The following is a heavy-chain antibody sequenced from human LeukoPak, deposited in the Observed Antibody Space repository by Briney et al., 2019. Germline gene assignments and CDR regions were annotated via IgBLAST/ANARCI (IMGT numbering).Heavy chain of an antibody. J-gene: IGHJ4*02. Sequence: GGSLRLSCAASGFTFSSYSMNWVRQAPGKGLEWVSSISSSSSYIYYADSVKGRFTISRDNAKNSLYLQMNSLRAEDTAVYYCARDETLYDFWSGCYPVGYFDYWGQGTLVTVSS. CDR2: ISSSSSYI. D-gene: IGHD3-3*01. CDR1: GFTFSSYS. V-gene: IGHV3-21*01. CDR3: ARDETLYDFWSGCYPVGYFDY.